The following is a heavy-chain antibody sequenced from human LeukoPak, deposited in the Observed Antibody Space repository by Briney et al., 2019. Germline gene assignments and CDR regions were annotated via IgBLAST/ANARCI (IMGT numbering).Heavy chain of an antibody. V-gene: IGHV3-13*01. D-gene: IGHD3-16*01. Sequence: PGGSLRLSCVASGFTFSNYDMHWVRQAPGKGLEWISAIDPAGNTWYSDSVRGRFTISRENAESSLFLQMNSLRAADTAVYYCVREPAYTGTWWYPDLWGRGALVTVSS. CDR1: GFTFSNYD. J-gene: IGHJ2*01. CDR2: IDPAGNT. CDR3: VREPAYTGTWWYPDL.